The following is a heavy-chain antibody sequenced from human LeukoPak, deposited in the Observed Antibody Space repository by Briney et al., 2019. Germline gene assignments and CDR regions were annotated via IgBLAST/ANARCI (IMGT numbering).Heavy chain of an antibody. D-gene: IGHD6-6*01. CDR1: GYTFTSYG. J-gene: IGHJ4*02. CDR2: ISAYNGNT. V-gene: IGHV1-18*01. Sequence: ASVKVSCKASGYTFTSYGISWVRQAPGQGLEWMGWISAYNGNTNYAQKLQGRVTMTTDTSTSTAYMELRSLRSDDTVVYYCARAPEYSSSSENFDYWGQGTLVTVSS. CDR3: ARAPEYSSSSENFDY.